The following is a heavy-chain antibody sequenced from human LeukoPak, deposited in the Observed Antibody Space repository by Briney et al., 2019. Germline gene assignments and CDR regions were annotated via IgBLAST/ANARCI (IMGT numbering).Heavy chain of an antibody. CDR2: TYYRSKWYN. Sequence: SQTLSLTCAISGDSVSSNSAAWNWIRQSPSIGLEGLGRTYYRSKWYNDYAVSVKSRITINPDTPKNQFSLQLNSVTPEDTAVYYCARGIAVAGPARDAEYFQPWGQGTLVTVSS. CDR3: ARGIAVAGPARDAEYFQP. J-gene: IGHJ1*01. V-gene: IGHV6-1*01. D-gene: IGHD6-19*01. CDR1: GDSVSSNSAA.